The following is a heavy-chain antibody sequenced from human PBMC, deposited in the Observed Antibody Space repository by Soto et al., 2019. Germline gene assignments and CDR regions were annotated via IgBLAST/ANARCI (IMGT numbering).Heavy chain of an antibody. CDR2: IYYSGST. D-gene: IGHD3-10*01. CDR1: GGSISSYY. V-gene: IGHV4-59*01. CDR3: ARDLGSRSGYLLGGPDLVYMDV. J-gene: IGHJ6*03. Sequence: SETLSLTCTVSGGSISSYYWSWIRQPPGKGLEWIGYIYYSGSTNYNPSLKSRVTISVDTSKNQFSLKLSSVTAADTAVYYCARDLGSRSGYLLGGPDLVYMDVWGKGTTVTVSS.